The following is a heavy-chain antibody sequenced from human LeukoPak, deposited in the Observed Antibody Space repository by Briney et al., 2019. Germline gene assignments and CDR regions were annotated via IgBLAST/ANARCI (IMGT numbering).Heavy chain of an antibody. D-gene: IGHD3-9*01. CDR1: GYSISSGYY. V-gene: IGHV3-11*01. Sequence: LSLTCTVSGYSISSGYYWGWIRQPPGKGLEWVSYISSSGSTIYYADSVKGRFTISRDNAKNSLYLQMNSLRAEDTAVYYCARDRAGQLRYFDWLLPTGWFDPWGQGTLVTVSS. CDR2: ISSSGSTI. J-gene: IGHJ5*02. CDR3: ARDRAGQLRYFDWLLPTGWFDP.